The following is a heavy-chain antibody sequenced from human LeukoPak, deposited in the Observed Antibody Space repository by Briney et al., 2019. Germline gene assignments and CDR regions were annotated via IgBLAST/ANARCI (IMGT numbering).Heavy chain of an antibody. CDR2: INPDGSST. CDR1: GFTFSSYW. V-gene: IGHV3-74*01. J-gene: IGHJ4*02. D-gene: IGHD3-3*01. Sequence: PGGSLRLSCAASGFTFSSYWMHWVRQAPGKGLVWVSRINPDGSSTNYADSVKGRFTISRDNAKKTLYLQMNSLRAEGTAVYYCASSLTIKDSWGQGTLVTVSS. CDR3: ASSLTIKDS.